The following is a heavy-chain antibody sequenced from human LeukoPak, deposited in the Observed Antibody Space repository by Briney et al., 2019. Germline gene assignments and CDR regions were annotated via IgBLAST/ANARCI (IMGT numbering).Heavy chain of an antibody. D-gene: IGHD2-15*01. V-gene: IGHV1-3*01. Sequence: ASVKVSCKASGYTFTSYAMHWVRQAPGQRLEWMGWINAGNGNTKYSQKFQGRVTITRDTSASTAYMELSSLRSEDTAVYYCARGRFGYCSGGSCYYFDYWGQGTRVTVSS. CDR2: INAGNGNT. CDR3: ARGRFGYCSGGSCYYFDY. J-gene: IGHJ4*02. CDR1: GYTFTSYA.